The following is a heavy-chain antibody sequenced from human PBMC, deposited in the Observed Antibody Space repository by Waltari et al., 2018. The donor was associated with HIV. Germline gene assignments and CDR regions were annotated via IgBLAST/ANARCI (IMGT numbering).Heavy chain of an antibody. D-gene: IGHD3-16*01. Sequence: VQQLQRGSPLFKPSATLALPGAGYGDSSTAYSCTWHRPAPGRRPVWIEGFNHRGVNDDSPSVRGRVKGRIIISADTAKNQFSLKVKSVTAADTAMYFCARWNDTKGLYYQYYYFDFWSQGTLVTVS. CDR2: FNHRGVN. CDR3: ARWNDTKGLYYQYYYFDF. J-gene: IGHJ4*02. CDR1: GDSSTAYS. V-gene: IGHV4-34*02.